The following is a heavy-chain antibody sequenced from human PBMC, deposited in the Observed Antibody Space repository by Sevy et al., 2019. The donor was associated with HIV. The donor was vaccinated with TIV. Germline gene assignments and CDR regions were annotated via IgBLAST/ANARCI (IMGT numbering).Heavy chain of an antibody. CDR3: ARPNPYYYDSSGYTTYYFDY. J-gene: IGHJ4*02. CDR2: LYYSGST. V-gene: IGHV4-39*01. Sequence: SETLSLTCTVSGGSISSSTYYWGWIRQPPGKGLEWIGRLYYSGSTYYNPSLKSRVTISVNTSKNQFSLKLSSVTAADTAVYYCARPNPYYYDSSGYTTYYFDYWGQGTLVTVSS. CDR1: GGSISSSTYY. D-gene: IGHD3-22*01.